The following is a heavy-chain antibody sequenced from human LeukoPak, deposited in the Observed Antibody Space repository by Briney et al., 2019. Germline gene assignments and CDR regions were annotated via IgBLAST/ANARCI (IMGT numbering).Heavy chain of an antibody. J-gene: IGHJ4*02. CDR2: IYPYDSDT. D-gene: IGHD5-12*01. CDR1: GYSFTSYW. CDR3: ARHIGYSAWNPDY. V-gene: IGHV5-51*01. Sequence: GESLKISCKASGYSFTSYWIGWVRQMPGKALEWMGIIYPYDSDTRYSPSFQGQVTISADKSISTAYLQWSNLKASDTAMYYCARHIGYSAWNPDYWGQGTLVTVYS.